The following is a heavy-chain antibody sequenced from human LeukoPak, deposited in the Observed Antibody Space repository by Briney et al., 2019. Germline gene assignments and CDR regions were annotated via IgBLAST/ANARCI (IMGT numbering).Heavy chain of an antibody. J-gene: IGHJ4*02. CDR3: AKDTNEYRNFDS. D-gene: IGHD3-16*02. CDR2: ISGSGGST. Sequence: GGSLRLSCAASGFTFSSYGMHWVRQAPGKALEWVSAISGSGGSTYYADSVTGRFTISRDNSKNTLYLQMNSLRVEDTSIYYCAKDTNEYRNFDSWGQGTLVTVSS. V-gene: IGHV3-23*01. CDR1: GFTFSSYG.